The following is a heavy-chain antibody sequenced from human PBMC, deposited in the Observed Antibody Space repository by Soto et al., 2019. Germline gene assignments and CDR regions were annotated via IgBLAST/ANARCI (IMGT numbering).Heavy chain of an antibody. D-gene: IGHD1-7*01. J-gene: IGHJ4*02. Sequence: GGSLRLSCAASGFTFSNYAMTWVRQAPGKGLEWVSLVSGSGGSTYYADSVKGRFTVSRDNFKSMVFLQMNSLRAEDTAIYYCAKDLHHWNSVPDYWGQGTPVTVSS. CDR2: VSGSGGST. V-gene: IGHV3-23*01. CDR3: AKDLHHWNSVPDY. CDR1: GFTFSNYA.